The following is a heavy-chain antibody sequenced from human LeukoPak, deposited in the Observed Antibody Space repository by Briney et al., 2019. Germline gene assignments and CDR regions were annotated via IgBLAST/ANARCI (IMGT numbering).Heavy chain of an antibody. CDR2: ISYDGSNK. D-gene: IGHD3-22*01. CDR1: GFTFSSYG. J-gene: IGHJ6*02. Sequence: SGGPLRLSCAASGFTFSSYGMHWVRQAPGKGLEWVAVISYDGSNKYYADSVKGRFTISRDNSKNTLYLQMNSLRAEDTAVYYCAKDLYYYDSSGYRGYYYYGMDVWGQGTTVTVSS. V-gene: IGHV3-30*18. CDR3: AKDLYYYDSSGYRGYYYYGMDV.